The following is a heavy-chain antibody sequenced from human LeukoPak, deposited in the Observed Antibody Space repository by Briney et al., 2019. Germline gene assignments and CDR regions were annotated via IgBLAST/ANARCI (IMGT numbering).Heavy chain of an antibody. V-gene: IGHV3-30*02. CDR3: AKSVGGYCSGGTCLGDWFDP. J-gene: IGHJ5*02. CDR1: GSTFSNYG. CDR2: IRHDGSDE. Sequence: GGSLRLSCAASGSTFSNYGMHWVRQAPGKGLEWVAFIRHDGSDEYYVDSVKGRFTISRDNSKNTLYLQMNSLRAEDTAVFYCAKSVGGYCSGGTCLGDWFDPWGQGTLVTVSS. D-gene: IGHD2-15*01.